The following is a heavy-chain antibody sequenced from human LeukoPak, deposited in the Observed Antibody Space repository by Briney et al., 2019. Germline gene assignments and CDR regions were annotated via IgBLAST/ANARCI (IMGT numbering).Heavy chain of an antibody. CDR2: ISGSGGST. Sequence: GGSLRLSCAASGFTFSSYAMSWVRQAPGKGLEWVSAISGSGGSTYYADSVKGRFTISRDNSKNTLYLQMNSLRAEDTAVYYCAKDQAYGYGFLSLPQASFDYWGQGTLVTVSS. J-gene: IGHJ4*02. D-gene: IGHD5-18*01. CDR1: GFTFSSYA. CDR3: AKDQAYGYGFLSLPQASFDY. V-gene: IGHV3-23*01.